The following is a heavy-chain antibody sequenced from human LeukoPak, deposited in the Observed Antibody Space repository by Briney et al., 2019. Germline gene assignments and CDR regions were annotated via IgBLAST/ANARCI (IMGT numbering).Heavy chain of an antibody. J-gene: IGHJ6*04. V-gene: IGHV3-48*03. CDR2: ISSSGSTI. D-gene: IGHD3-10*02. Sequence: GGSLRLSCAASGFAFSSYGMNWVRQAPGKGLEWVSYISSSGSTIYYADSVKGRFTISRDNAKNSLYLQMNSLRAEDTAVYYCAELGITMIGGVWGKGTTVTISS. CDR1: GFAFSSYG. CDR3: AELGITMIGGV.